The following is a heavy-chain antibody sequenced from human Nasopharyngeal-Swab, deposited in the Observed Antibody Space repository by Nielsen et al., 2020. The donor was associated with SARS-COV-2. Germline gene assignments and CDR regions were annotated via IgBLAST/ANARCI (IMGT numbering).Heavy chain of an antibody. V-gene: IGHV1-46*01. J-gene: IGHJ4*02. Sequence: ASVKVSCRASGYTFTSYHMHWVRQAPGQGLEWMGIINPSGGSTSYAQKFQGRVTMTRDTSTSTVYMELSSLRSEDTAVYYCARGHSRIIVVVPWRKGYFDYWGQGTLVTVSS. D-gene: IGHD2-2*01. CDR1: GYTFTSYH. CDR2: INPSGGST. CDR3: ARGHSRIIVVVPWRKGYFDY.